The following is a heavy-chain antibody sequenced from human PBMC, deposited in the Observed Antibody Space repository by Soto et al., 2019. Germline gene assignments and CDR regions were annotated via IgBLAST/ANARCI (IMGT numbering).Heavy chain of an antibody. D-gene: IGHD6-19*01. CDR1: GFTFSSYA. CDR3: AKNCMWLEAPWCY. Sequence: EVQLLESGGGLVQPGGSLRLSCAASGFTFSSYAMSWVRQAPGKGLEWVSAISGSGGSTYYADSVKGRFTITRDNSKNKLYLQMNSLRAEDTAVYYCAKNCMWLEAPWCYWGQGTLVTVSS. J-gene: IGHJ4*02. V-gene: IGHV3-23*01. CDR2: ISGSGGST.